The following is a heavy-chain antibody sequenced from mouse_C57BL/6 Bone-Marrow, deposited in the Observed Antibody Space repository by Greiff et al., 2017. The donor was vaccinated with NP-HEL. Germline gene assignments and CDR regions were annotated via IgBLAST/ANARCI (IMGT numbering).Heavy chain of an antibody. Sequence: VQLQQSGPELVKPGASVKISCKASGYSFTSYYIHWVKQRPGQGLEWIGWIYPGSGNTKYNEKFKGKATLTADTSSSTAYMQLSSLTSEDSAVYYCARSGNYSHWYFDVWGTGTTVTVSS. D-gene: IGHD2-1*01. CDR3: ARSGNYSHWYFDV. CDR1: GYSFTSYY. V-gene: IGHV1-66*01. CDR2: IYPGSGNT. J-gene: IGHJ1*03.